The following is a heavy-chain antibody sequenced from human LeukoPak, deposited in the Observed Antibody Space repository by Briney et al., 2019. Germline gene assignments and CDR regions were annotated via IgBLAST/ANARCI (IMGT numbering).Heavy chain of an antibody. Sequence: GGSLRLSCAASGFTVSTNHMSSVRQAPGKGLEWGSVIYSGGGTYLADSVKGRFSISRDNAKNTVNLQMNSLRVEDTAVYFCAGGYCRGGTCSRHYDYWGQGALVTVSS. CDR2: IYSGGGT. CDR1: GFTVSTNH. D-gene: IGHD2-15*01. CDR3: AGGYCRGGTCSRHYDY. V-gene: IGHV3-66*01. J-gene: IGHJ4*02.